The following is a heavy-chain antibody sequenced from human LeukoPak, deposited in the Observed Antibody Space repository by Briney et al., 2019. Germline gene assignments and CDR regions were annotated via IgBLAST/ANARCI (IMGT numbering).Heavy chain of an antibody. D-gene: IGHD5-18*01. J-gene: IGHJ4*02. Sequence: PGGSLRLSCEASGFTFGSYWMHWVRQSPGEGLVWVSRISSDGSSVVYADSVKGRLTISRDNAKNTLFLQMNSLKAEDTAVYYCAREGYNYYYFDYWGQGTLVTVSS. CDR2: ISSDGSSV. V-gene: IGHV3-74*01. CDR1: GFTFGSYW. CDR3: AREGYNYYYFDY.